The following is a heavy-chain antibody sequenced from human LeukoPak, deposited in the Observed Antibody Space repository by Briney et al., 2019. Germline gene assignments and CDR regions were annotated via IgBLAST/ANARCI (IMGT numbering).Heavy chain of an antibody. Sequence: GGSLRLSCAASGFTFSSYSMNWVRQAPGKGLEWVSSISSSSSCIYYADSVKGRFTISRDNAKNSLYLQMNSLRAEDTAVYCCARGYDSSGYPYRGAFDIWGQGTMVTVSS. CDR3: ARGYDSSGYPYRGAFDI. D-gene: IGHD3-22*01. CDR1: GFTFSSYS. J-gene: IGHJ3*02. V-gene: IGHV3-21*01. CDR2: ISSSSSCI.